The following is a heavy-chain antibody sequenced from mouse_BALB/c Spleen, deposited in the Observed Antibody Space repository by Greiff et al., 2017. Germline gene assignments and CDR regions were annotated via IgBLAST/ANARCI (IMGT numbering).Heavy chain of an antibody. Sequence: QVQLQQSGPGLVAPSQSLSITCTVSGFSLTSYGVHWVRQPPGKGLEWLGVIWAGGSTNYNSALMSRLSISKDNSKSQVFLKMNSLQTDDTAMYYCARDGHYGYGGYLDYWGQGTTLTVSS. CDR1: GFSLTSYG. CDR3: ARDGHYGYGGYLDY. D-gene: IGHD1-2*01. CDR2: IWAGGST. V-gene: IGHV2-9*02. J-gene: IGHJ2*01.